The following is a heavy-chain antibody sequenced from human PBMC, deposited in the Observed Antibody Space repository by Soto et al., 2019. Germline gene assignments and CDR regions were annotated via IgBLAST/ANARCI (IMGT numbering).Heavy chain of an antibody. D-gene: IGHD3-22*01. J-gene: IGHJ4*02. CDR3: AKEPLSGYYYGGVFDY. CDR1: GITLSNYG. CDR2: ISYDGSNK. Sequence: QVQLVESGGGVVQPGRSLRLSCAASGITLSNYGMHWVRQAPGKGLEWVAAISYDGSNKYYADSVKGRFTISRDNSKNTLYMQMNSLRAEETAVYYCAKEPLSGYYYGGVFDYWGQGTLVTVSS. V-gene: IGHV3-30*18.